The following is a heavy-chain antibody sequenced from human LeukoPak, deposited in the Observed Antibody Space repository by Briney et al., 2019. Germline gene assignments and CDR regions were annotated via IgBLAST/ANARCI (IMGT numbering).Heavy chain of an antibody. CDR1: GFTFSTFA. CDR3: ARDASSRYYYDSSGFGY. Sequence: GGSLRLSCAASGFTFSTFAMIWVRQAPGKGLEWVSSISSSSSYIYYADSVKGRFTISRDNAKHSLYLQMNSLRAEDTAVYYCARDASSRYYYDSSGFGYWGQGTLVTVSS. CDR2: ISSSSSYI. J-gene: IGHJ4*02. V-gene: IGHV3-21*01. D-gene: IGHD3-22*01.